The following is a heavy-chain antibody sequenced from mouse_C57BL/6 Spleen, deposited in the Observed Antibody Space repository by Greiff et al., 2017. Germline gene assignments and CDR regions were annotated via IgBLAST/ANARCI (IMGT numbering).Heavy chain of an antibody. J-gene: IGHJ2*01. CDR1: GYTFTSYW. CDR3: ARRGFLLLRYFDY. V-gene: IGHV1-69*01. Sequence: QVQLQQPGAELVMPGASVKLSCKASGYTFTSYWMHWVKQRPGQGLEWIGEIDPSDSYTNYNQKFKGKSTLTVDKSSSTAYMPLSSLTSEDSAVYYCARRGFLLLRYFDYWGQGTTLTVSS. D-gene: IGHD1-1*01. CDR2: IDPSDSYT.